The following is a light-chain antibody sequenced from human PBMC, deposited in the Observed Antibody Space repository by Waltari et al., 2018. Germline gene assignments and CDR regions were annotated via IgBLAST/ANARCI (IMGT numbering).Light chain of an antibody. V-gene: IGLV2-14*03. CDR3: NSYTSSTNVV. CDR1: SGDVGAHNY. J-gene: IGLJ2*01. CDR2: DVS. Sequence: QSVLTQSASVSGSPGQSITISCTGTSGDVGAHNYVSWYQQHPGKAPQLIIYDVSKRPSGVSNRISASKSGNTACLAISGLQAEDEAHYYCNSYTSSTNVVFGGGTKLTVL.